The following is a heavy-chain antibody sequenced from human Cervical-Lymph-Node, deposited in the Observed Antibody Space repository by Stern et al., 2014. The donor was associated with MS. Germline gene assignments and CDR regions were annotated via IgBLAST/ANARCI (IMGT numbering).Heavy chain of an antibody. Sequence: QITLKESGPALVKPTQTLTLTCTFSGFSLSPNGLGVGWIRQPPGEALEWLADIYWDDQNRYSPSLKSRLTITNDTSKNQVVLTLTNVDPVDTATYYCAHRTAGPFDYWGQGTLVTVSS. CDR2: IYWDDQN. CDR3: AHRTAGPFDY. CDR1: GFSLSPNGLG. V-gene: IGHV2-5*02. J-gene: IGHJ4*02.